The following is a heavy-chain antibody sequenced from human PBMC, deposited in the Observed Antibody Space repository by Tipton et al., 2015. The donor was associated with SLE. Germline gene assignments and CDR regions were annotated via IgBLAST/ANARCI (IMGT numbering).Heavy chain of an antibody. CDR2: INHSGST. V-gene: IGHV4-34*01. Sequence: TLSLTCAVYGGSFSGYYWSWIRQPPGKGLEWIGEINHSGSTNYNPSLKSRVTISVDTSKNQFSLKLSSVTAADTAVYYCARGKGTYCSGGSCYGNWGQGTLVTVSS. D-gene: IGHD2-15*01. CDR1: GGSFSGYY. CDR3: ARGKGTYCSGGSCYGN. J-gene: IGHJ4*02.